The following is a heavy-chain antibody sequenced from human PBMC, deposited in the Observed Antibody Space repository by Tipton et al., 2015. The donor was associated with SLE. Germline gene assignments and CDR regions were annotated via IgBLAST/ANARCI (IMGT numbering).Heavy chain of an antibody. J-gene: IGHJ4*02. CDR3: AREYSGYDYRTFDH. CDR1: GGSFSDYS. V-gene: IGHV4-34*01. CDR2: INHSGGT. D-gene: IGHD5-12*01. Sequence: TLSLTCVVYGGSFSDYSWSWIRQSPGKGLEWIGEINHSGGTTYNASLKSRVTMSVDTSKNQFSLKLSSVTAADTAVYYCAREYSGYDYRTFDHWGQGTLVTVSS.